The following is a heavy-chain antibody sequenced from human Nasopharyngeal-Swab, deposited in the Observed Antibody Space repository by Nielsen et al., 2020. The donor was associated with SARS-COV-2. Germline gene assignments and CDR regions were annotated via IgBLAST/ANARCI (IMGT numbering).Heavy chain of an antibody. J-gene: IGHJ4*02. CDR2: LGTAGDT. D-gene: IGHD2-21*01. CDR3: AREYMEDTSVVDS. Sequence: GESLKLSCAPSGFTFNDYDIYWVRQTSGAGLEWVSSLGTAGDTHYQDSVQGRFTISRDNAKNSLYLQMNNLTVADTAVYYCAREYMEDTSVVDSWGQGAPVTVSS. CDR1: GFTFNDYD. V-gene: IGHV3-13*01.